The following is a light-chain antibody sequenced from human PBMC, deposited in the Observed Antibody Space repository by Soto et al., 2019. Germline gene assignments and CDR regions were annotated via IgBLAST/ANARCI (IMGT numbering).Light chain of an antibody. Sequence: QSVLTQPPSASGTPGQRVTISCSGSSSNFGSDFVYWYQQLPGTAPKLLIYHNYQRPSGVPDRFSGSKSGTSGSLAISDLRSEDEADYYCSAWDDSLSAYVFGAGTKVTVL. CDR2: HNY. V-gene: IGLV1-47*01. J-gene: IGLJ1*01. CDR1: SSNFGSDF. CDR3: SAWDDSLSAYV.